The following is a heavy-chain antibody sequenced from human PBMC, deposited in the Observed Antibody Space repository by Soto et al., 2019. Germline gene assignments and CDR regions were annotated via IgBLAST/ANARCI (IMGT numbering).Heavy chain of an antibody. CDR2: IYYSGST. CDR3: ATADRNNCKGGGYYGMDF. V-gene: IGHV4-30-4*01. CDR1: GGSISSGDYY. Sequence: PSETLSLTYTVSGGSISSGDYYWSWIRQPPGKGLEWIGYIYYSGSTYYNPSLKSRVTISVDTSKNQFSLKLSSVTAADTAVYYCATADRNNCKGGGYYGMDFCGKVNTVTV. J-gene: IGHJ6*04. D-gene: IGHD1-20*01.